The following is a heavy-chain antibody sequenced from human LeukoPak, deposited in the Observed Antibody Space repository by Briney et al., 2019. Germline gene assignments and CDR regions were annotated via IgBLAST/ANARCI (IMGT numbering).Heavy chain of an antibody. J-gene: IGHJ4*02. D-gene: IGHD3-22*01. V-gene: IGHV1-18*01. CDR3: AGYYYDSSGYYLGY. Sequence: ASVKVSCKASGYTFTSYGISWVRQAPGQGLEWMGWISAYNGNTNYAQKLQGRVTMTTDTSTSTAYMELRSLRSDDTAVYYCAGYYYDSSGYYLGYWGQGTLVTVSS. CDR1: GYTFTSYG. CDR2: ISAYNGNT.